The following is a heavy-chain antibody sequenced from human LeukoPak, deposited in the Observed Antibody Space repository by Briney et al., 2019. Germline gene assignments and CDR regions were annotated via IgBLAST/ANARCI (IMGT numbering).Heavy chain of an antibody. CDR1: GFIFSTYW. CDR3: ARVLNVWGSYRFDY. D-gene: IGHD3-16*02. J-gene: IGHJ4*02. Sequence: GGSLRLSCAVSGFIFSTYWMSWVRQAPGKGLEWVANIQQDGNEKYYVDSVKGRFTTSRDNAKKSLDLQMNSLRAEDTAVYYCARVLNVWGSYRFDYWGQGTLVTVSS. V-gene: IGHV3-7*01. CDR2: IQQDGNEK.